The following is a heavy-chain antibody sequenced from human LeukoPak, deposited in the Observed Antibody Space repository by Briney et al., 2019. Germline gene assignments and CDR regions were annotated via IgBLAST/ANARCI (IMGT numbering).Heavy chain of an antibody. J-gene: IGHJ5*02. D-gene: IGHD2-15*01. CDR1: GFTFTSSA. V-gene: IGHV1-58*02. CDR2: IVVGSGNT. Sequence: ASVKVSCKASGFTFTSSAMQWVRQARGQRLEWIGWIVVGSGNTNYAQKFQERVTITRDMSTSTAYMELSSLRSEDTAVYYCAADPYCSGSSCWYWFDPWGQGTLVTVSS. CDR3: AADPYCSGSSCWYWFDP.